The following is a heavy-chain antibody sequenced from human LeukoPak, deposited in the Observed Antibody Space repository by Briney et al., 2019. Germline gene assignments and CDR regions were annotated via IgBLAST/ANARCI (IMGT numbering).Heavy chain of an antibody. J-gene: IGHJ4*02. CDR2: IHHSGTS. CDR1: GGSISGDAYY. V-gene: IGHV4-39*07. CDR3: ARQTGSGLFILP. Sequence: SETLSLTCTVSGGSISGDAYYWGWIRQPPGKALEWIGFIHHSGTSYHSPSLKSRITLSVDTSKKQFSLRMTSVTAADTAVYYCARQTGSGLFILPGGQGTLVTVSS. D-gene: IGHD3/OR15-3a*01.